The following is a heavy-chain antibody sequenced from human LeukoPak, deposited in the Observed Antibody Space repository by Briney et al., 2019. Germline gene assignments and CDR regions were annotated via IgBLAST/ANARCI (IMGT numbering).Heavy chain of an antibody. D-gene: IGHD3-9*01. CDR2: VNPSAGST. Sequence: GASVKVSCKASGYTFTNYYMHWVRQAPGQGLEWMGVVNPSAGSTTYAQKFQGRVTMTRDTSTSTVCMELSSLRSEDTAVYYCARKELVNKCFQFWGQGTLVTVSS. J-gene: IGHJ4*02. V-gene: IGHV1-46*01. CDR3: ARKELVNKCFQF. CDR1: GYTFTNYY.